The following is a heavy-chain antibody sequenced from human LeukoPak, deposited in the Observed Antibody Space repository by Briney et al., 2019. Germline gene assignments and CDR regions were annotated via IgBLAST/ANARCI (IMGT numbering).Heavy chain of an antibody. V-gene: IGHV4-30-4*01. D-gene: IGHD2-2*01. Sequence: SETLSLTCTVSGGSISSGGYYWSWIRQPPGKGLEWIGYIYYSGSTYYNPSLKSRVTISVDTSKNQFSLKLSSVTAADTAVYYCATSAFGYCSSTSCYAPDYWGQGTLVTVSS. J-gene: IGHJ4*02. CDR2: IYYSGST. CDR1: GGSISSGGYY. CDR3: ATSAFGYCSSTSCYAPDY.